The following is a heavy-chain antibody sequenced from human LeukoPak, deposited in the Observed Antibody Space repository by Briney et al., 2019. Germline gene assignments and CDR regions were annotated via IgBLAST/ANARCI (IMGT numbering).Heavy chain of an antibody. J-gene: IGHJ4*02. CDR3: ARSELQWFGGVNSGFDY. V-gene: IGHV4-61*10. Sequence: SQTLSLTCTVSGGSVSSGNNYWSWIRQPAGKGLEWIGYVYYSGSTNYNPSLKSRVTISVDRSENQFSLKLSSVTAADTAVYYCARSELQWFGGVNSGFDYWGQGTLVTVSS. D-gene: IGHD3-10*01. CDR1: GGSVSSGNNY. CDR2: VYYSGST.